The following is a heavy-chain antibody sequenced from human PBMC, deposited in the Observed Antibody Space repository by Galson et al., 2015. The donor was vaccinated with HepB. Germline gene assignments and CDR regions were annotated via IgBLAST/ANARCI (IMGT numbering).Heavy chain of an antibody. CDR1: GYTFTSHT. Sequence: SVKVSCKASGYTFTSHTLDWLRQAPGQGPEWVGRINTYNGQTEFAQKFQGRVTMTIEASTSTAYMELRSLRSDDTAVCYCARRNFDEEAFDYWGQGTLVTVSS. J-gene: IGHJ4*02. CDR3: ARRNFDEEAFDY. V-gene: IGHV1-18*01. CDR2: INTYNGQT.